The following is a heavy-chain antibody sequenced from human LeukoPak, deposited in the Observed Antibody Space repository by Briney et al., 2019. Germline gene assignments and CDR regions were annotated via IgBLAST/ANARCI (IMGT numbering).Heavy chain of an antibody. CDR2: IYYSGST. V-gene: IGHV4-59*08. Sequence: SETLSLTCTVSGGSISSYYWSWIRQPPGKGLEWIGYIYYSGSTNYNPSLKSRVTISVDTSKNQFSLKLSSVTAADTAVYYYARFTKILTGSWFDPWGQGTLVTVSS. CDR1: GGSISSYY. D-gene: IGHD1-1*01. J-gene: IGHJ5*02. CDR3: ARFTKILTGSWFDP.